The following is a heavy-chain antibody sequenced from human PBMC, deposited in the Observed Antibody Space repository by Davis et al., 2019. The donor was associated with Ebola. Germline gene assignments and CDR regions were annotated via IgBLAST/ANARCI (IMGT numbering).Heavy chain of an antibody. Sequence: PSETLSLTCAVSGGSISSSNWWSWVRQPPGKGLEWIGEIYHSGSTNYNPSLKSRVTISVDKSKNQFSLKLISVTAADTAVYYCARRGGYCSSTSCLDYWGQGTLVTVSS. V-gene: IGHV4-4*02. CDR2: IYHSGST. CDR3: ARRGGYCSSTSCLDY. J-gene: IGHJ4*02. D-gene: IGHD2-2*01. CDR1: GGSISSSNW.